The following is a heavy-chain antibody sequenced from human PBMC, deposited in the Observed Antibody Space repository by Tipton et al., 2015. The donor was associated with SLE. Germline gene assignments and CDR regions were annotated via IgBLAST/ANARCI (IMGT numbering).Heavy chain of an antibody. CDR1: GFTFSSYA. V-gene: IGHV3-23*03. CDR2: IYSGGSST. J-gene: IGHJ4*02. Sequence: GSLRLSCAASGFTFSSYAMSWVRQAPGKGLERVSVIYSGGSSTYYADSVKGRFTISRDNSKNTLYLQMNSLRAEDTAVYYCAKRGFGDSFDYWGQGTLVTVSS. D-gene: IGHD3-10*01. CDR3: AKRGFGDSFDY.